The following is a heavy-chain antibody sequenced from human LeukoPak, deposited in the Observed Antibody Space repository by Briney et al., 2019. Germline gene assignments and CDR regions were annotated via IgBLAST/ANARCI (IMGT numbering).Heavy chain of an antibody. D-gene: IGHD3-22*01. Sequence: GGSLRLSCAASGFTFSTYSMNWVRQAPGKGLEWVSCITSSTSTIYYADSVKDRFTISRDNAKNSLYLQMNSLRVEDTAVYYCAREKCYDTRGPSDYWGQGTLVAVSS. CDR2: ITSSTSTI. V-gene: IGHV3-48*04. CDR1: GFTFSTYS. CDR3: AREKCYDTRGPSDY. J-gene: IGHJ4*02.